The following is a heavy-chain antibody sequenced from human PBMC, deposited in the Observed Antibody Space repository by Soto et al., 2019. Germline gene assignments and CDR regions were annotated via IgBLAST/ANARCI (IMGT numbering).Heavy chain of an antibody. CDR1: GFTFSTSV. D-gene: IGHD3-22*01. Sequence: QVQLVESGGGVVQPGGSLRLSCAASGFTFSTSVMHWVRQAPGKGLEWMAIISYGGVNKYYADSVKGRFTIFIDISERTLYLQMNSLRTEDTAVYYCAREEFEDGRGHFDYWGQGTLVSVSS. J-gene: IGHJ4*02. CDR3: AREEFEDGRGHFDY. V-gene: IGHV3-30-3*01. CDR2: ISYGGVNK.